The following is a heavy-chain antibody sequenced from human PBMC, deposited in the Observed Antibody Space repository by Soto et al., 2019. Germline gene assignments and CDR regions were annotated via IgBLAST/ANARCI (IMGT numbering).Heavy chain of an antibody. CDR2: ISSSSSYI. Sequence: GGSLRLSCAASGFTFSSYSMNWVRQAPGKGLEWVSSISSSSSYIYYADSVKGRFTISRDNAKNSLYLQMNSLRAEDTAVYYCARDSGYYDTATAWWGQGTLVTVSS. J-gene: IGHJ4*02. D-gene: IGHD3-22*01. CDR1: GFTFSSYS. V-gene: IGHV3-21*01. CDR3: ARDSGYYDTATAW.